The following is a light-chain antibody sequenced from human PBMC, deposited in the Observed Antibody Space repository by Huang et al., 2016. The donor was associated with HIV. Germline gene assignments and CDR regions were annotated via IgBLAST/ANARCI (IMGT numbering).Light chain of an antibody. CDR2: DAS. V-gene: IGKV1-9*01. CDR1: QDVSTY. Sequence: TQLTQFPPSLSASIGDRVTISCRASQDVSTYLAWYQQRPGKAPKLLIYDASTLQTGTPSRFSGFGSGTAFSLTISGLQAEDFATYYCQQRDNYPLTFGPGTTVDV. CDR3: QQRDNYPLT. J-gene: IGKJ3*01.